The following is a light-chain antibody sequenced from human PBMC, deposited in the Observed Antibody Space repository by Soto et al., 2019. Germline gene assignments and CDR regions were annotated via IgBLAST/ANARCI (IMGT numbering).Light chain of an antibody. CDR1: QSVSGN. CDR3: QQYNDWPPVT. V-gene: IGKV3-15*01. Sequence: EIVMTQSPATLSVSPGERATLSCRASQSVSGNLAGYQQKPGQAPRLLIYGASTRATGIPARFSGSGSGTEFTITISRLQSEDFAVYYCQQYNDWPPVTFGGGTKVEIK. J-gene: IGKJ4*01. CDR2: GAS.